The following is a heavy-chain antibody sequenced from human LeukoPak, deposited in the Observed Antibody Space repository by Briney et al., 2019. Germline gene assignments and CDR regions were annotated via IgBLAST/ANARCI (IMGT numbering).Heavy chain of an antibody. CDR1: GYTFTSYD. Sequence: GASVKVSCKASGYTFTSYDINGVRQATGQGLEWMGWMHPNSGNTGYAQKFQGRVTITRNTSISTDCMELSGLRSEDTGVYYCARDRWSTAMPSGPPTYYMDVWGKGTTVTVSS. CDR2: MHPNSGNT. CDR3: ARDRWSTAMPSGPPTYYMDV. V-gene: IGHV1-8*03. J-gene: IGHJ6*03. D-gene: IGHD5-18*01.